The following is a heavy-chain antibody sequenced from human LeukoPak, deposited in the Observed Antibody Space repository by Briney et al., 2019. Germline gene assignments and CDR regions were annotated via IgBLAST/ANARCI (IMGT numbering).Heavy chain of an antibody. V-gene: IGHV3-23*01. D-gene: IGHD2-2*01. CDR1: GFTFSTYA. CDR3: VFSAAARTY. J-gene: IGHJ4*02. Sequence: PGGSLRLSCAASGFTFSTYAMSWVRQAPGKGLEWVSSISGSGDTTYYADSVKGWFTISRDNSKNAVYLQMNSERVEDTAIYYCVFSAAARTYWGQGTLVTVSS. CDR2: ISGSGDTT.